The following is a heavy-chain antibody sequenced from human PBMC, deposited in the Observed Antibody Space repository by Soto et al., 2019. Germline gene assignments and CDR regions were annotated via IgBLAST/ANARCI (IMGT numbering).Heavy chain of an antibody. D-gene: IGHD3-10*01. V-gene: IGHV5-51*01. Sequence: PGESLKISCKTSGYIFTSYWIGWVRQKPGKGLEWMGIISPSDSETRYSPSFQGQVIISADRSISTASLEWSSLKASDSAIYYCARASPGGSLGSPPGYWGQGTLVT. CDR1: GYIFTSYW. CDR2: ISPSDSET. CDR3: ARASPGGSLGSPPGY. J-gene: IGHJ4*02.